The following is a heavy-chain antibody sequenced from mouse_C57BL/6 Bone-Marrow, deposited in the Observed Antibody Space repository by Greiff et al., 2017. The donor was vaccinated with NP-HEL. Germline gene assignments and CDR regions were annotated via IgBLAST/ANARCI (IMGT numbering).Heavy chain of an antibody. CDR2: IYPGGGST. CDR3: ARYGDGYDWFAY. V-gene: IGHV1-63*01. Sequence: VQLQQSGAELVRPGTSVKLSCKASGYTFTNYWIGWVKQRPGHGLEWIGDIYPGGGSTNYTEKFKGKATLTADKSSSTAYMQLSSLTSEDSAIYYCARYGDGYDWFAYWGQGTLVTVSA. J-gene: IGHJ3*01. D-gene: IGHD2-2*01. CDR1: GYTFTNYW.